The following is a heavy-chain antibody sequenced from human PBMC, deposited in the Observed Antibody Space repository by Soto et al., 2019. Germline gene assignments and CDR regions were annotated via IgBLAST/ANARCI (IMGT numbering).Heavy chain of an antibody. Sequence: PAGSLRLSCAASGFTFSTYGIHWVRQAPGEGLEWVAGIRYDGSNQYYADSVKGQFTISRDNSKNTLYMQMDSLRADDTAVYYCARDFTAGATYSGPSYYAMDVWGQGTTVTVSS. V-gene: IGHV3-33*01. CDR1: GFTFSTYG. CDR2: IRYDGSNQ. CDR3: ARDFTAGATYSGPSYYAMDV. D-gene: IGHD1-26*01. J-gene: IGHJ6*02.